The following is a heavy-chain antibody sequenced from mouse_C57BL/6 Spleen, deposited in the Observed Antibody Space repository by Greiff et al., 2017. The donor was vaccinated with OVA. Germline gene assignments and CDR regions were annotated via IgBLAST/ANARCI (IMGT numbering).Heavy chain of an antibody. Sequence: QVQLQQSGAELVKPGASVKLSCKASGYTFTSYWMHWVKQRPGRGLEWIGRIDPNSGGTKYNEKFKSKATLTVDKPSSTAYMQLSSLTSEDSAVYYCAREEGMYYDYDYYAMDYWGQGTSVTVSS. CDR1: GYTFTSYW. V-gene: IGHV1-72*01. CDR2: IDPNSGGT. D-gene: IGHD2-4*01. CDR3: AREEGMYYDYDYYAMDY. J-gene: IGHJ4*01.